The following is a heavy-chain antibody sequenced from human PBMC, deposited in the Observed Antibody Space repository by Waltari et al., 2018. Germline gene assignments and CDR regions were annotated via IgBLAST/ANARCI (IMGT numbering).Heavy chain of an antibody. CDR1: GGSISSGGYY. Sequence: QVQLQESGPGLVKPSQTLSLTCTVSGGSISSGGYYWSWIRQHPGKGLEWIGYIYYSGSTSFNPSLKSRLTISLDTSNNQFSLRLTSVTAADTAVYYCARSPTYYGSGTYYLRPQYCFDYWGQGTLVTVSS. CDR3: ARSPTYYGSGTYYLRPQYCFDY. J-gene: IGHJ4*02. D-gene: IGHD3-10*01. CDR2: IYYSGST. V-gene: IGHV4-31*03.